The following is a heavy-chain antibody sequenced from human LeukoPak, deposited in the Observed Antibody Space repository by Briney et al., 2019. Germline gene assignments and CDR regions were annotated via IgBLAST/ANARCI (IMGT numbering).Heavy chain of an antibody. Sequence: PGGSLRPSCAASGFTFSSYWMSWVRQAPGKGLEWVANIKQDGSEKYYEDSVKGRFTISRDNAKNSLYLQMNSLRAEDTAVYYCARDPYSITMVRGVPEYWGQGTLVTVSS. J-gene: IGHJ4*02. CDR3: ARDPYSITMVRGVPEY. D-gene: IGHD3-10*01. CDR2: IKQDGSEK. V-gene: IGHV3-7*01. CDR1: GFTFSSYW.